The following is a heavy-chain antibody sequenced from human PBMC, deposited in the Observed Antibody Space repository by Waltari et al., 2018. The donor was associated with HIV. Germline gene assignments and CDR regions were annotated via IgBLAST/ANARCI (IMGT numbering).Heavy chain of an antibody. D-gene: IGHD2-8*01. CDR2: IYYTGTT. CDR1: GGSVINSDYY. J-gene: IGHJ6*02. Sequence: QLPLQQSGPGLGKPSETLSLTCTVPGGSVINSDYYWDFLRQSPGKGLEWIGNIYYTGTTFYNPSLKSRVTMSADLSRNQFSLRLNSVTAADTAIYYCARRPRMAAFYLYYGMDVWGQGTTVTVSS. V-gene: IGHV4-39*01. CDR3: ARRPRMAAFYLYYGMDV.